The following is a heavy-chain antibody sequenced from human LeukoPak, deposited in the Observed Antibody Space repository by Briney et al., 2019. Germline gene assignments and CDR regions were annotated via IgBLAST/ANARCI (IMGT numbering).Heavy chain of an antibody. CDR2: ISYDGSNK. CDR1: GFTFSSYA. V-gene: IGHV3-30*04. D-gene: IGHD6-13*01. CDR3: ARDEAAANWFDP. J-gene: IGHJ5*02. Sequence: GRSLRLSCAASGFTFSSYAMHWVRQAPGKGLEWVAVISYDGSNKYYADSVKGRFTISRDNSKNTLYLQMNSPRAEDTAVYYCARDEAAANWFDPWGQGTLVTVSS.